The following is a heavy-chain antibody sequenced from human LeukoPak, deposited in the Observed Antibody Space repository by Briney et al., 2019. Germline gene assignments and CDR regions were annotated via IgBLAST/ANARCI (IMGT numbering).Heavy chain of an antibody. CDR2: INPNSGGT. D-gene: IGHD6-19*01. V-gene: IGHV1-2*02. J-gene: IGHJ4*02. CDR3: ARGQRGIAVAGTAGGY. CDR1: GYTFTGYY. Sequence: ASVKVSCKASGYTFTGYYMHWVRQAPGQGLEWMGWINPNSGGTNYAQKFQGRVTMTRDTSISTAYMELSRLRSDDTAVYYCARGQRGIAVAGTAGGYWGQGTLVTVSS.